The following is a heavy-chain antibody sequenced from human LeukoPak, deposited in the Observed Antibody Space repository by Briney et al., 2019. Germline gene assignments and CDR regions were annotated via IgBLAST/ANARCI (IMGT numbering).Heavy chain of an antibody. J-gene: IGHJ6*03. Sequence: GASVKVSCKASGYTFTSYGINWVRQAPGQGLEWMGWISAYNGNTEYAQKFQGRVIMTTDTSTSTAYMELRSLRSDDTAVYYCARDRSGQRWLQLPYYYYYMDVWGKGTTVTVSS. V-gene: IGHV1-18*01. CDR1: GYTFTSYG. CDR3: ARDRSGQRWLQLPYYYYYMDV. CDR2: ISAYNGNT. D-gene: IGHD5-24*01.